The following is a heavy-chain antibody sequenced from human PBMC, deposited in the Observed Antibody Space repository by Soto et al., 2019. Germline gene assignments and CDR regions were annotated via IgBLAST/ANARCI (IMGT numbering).Heavy chain of an antibody. J-gene: IGHJ6*02. CDR2: IYPGDSDI. D-gene: IGHD3-16*01. CDR1: GYSFTSYW. V-gene: IGHV5-51*01. CDR3: ARHGGRRPQLFYYYGMDV. Sequence: GESLKISCKGSGYSFTSYWIGWVRQMPGKGLEWMGIIYPGDSDIRYSPSFEGQVTISADKSISTAYLQWSSLRASDTAMYYCARHGGRRPQLFYYYGMDVWGQGTTVTVSS.